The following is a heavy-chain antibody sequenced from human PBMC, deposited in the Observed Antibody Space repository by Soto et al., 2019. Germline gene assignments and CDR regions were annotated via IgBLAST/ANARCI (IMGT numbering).Heavy chain of an antibody. CDR2: IYYSGST. Sequence: SETLSLSCTVSGWSISGYYWSLIRQPPGKGLEWIGYIYYSGSTNYNPSLKSRVTISVDTSKNQFSLKLSSVTAADTAVYYCARSAGLWFGELYYYYGMDVWGQGTTVTGSS. V-gene: IGHV4-59*01. J-gene: IGHJ6*02. CDR3: ARSAGLWFGELYYYYGMDV. D-gene: IGHD3-10*01. CDR1: GWSISGYY.